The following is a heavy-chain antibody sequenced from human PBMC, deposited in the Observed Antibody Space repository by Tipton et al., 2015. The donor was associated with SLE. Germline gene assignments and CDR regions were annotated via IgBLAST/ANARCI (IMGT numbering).Heavy chain of an antibody. D-gene: IGHD2-15*01. V-gene: IGHV3-9*01. Sequence: SLRLSCAASGFTFDEYAMHWVRQAPGKGLEWGSGISWNSDSIGYADSVKGRFTISRDNAKNSLYMQMNSLRPEDTALYYCAKDISCSGGSCYRFTHYYYYGMDGWGQGNTVTVSS. CDR3: AKDISCSGGSCYRFTHYYYYGMDG. J-gene: IGHJ6*02. CDR2: ISWNSDSI. CDR1: GFTFDEYA.